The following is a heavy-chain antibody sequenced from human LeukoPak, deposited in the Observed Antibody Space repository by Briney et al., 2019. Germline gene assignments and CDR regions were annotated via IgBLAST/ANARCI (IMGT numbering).Heavy chain of an antibody. CDR2: IRYDGSNK. V-gene: IGHV3-30*02. CDR3: AKLAVGWELPPFDY. D-gene: IGHD1-26*01. CDR1: GFTFSSYG. J-gene: IGHJ4*02. Sequence: GGSLRLSCAASGFTFSSYGMHWVRQAPGKGLEWVAFIRYDGSNKYYADSVKGRFTISRDNSKNTLYLQMNSLRAEDTAVYYCAKLAVGWELPPFDYWGQGTLVTVSS.